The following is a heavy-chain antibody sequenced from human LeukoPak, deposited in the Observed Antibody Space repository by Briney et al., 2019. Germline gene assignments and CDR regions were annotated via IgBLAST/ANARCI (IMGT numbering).Heavy chain of an antibody. Sequence: PSETLSLTCAVSAEPFSGYYWTWIRQSPGKGLEWIGQINRDGRTKYKPSLKSRVTLSIDTSKNHFSLNLTLVTAADTAVYYCARLVPEKFFEWDPEGYFDYWGQGTLVIVSS. V-gene: IGHV4-34*01. J-gene: IGHJ4*02. CDR1: AEPFSGYY. CDR2: INRDGRT. CDR3: ARLVPEKFFEWDPEGYFDY. D-gene: IGHD3-3*01.